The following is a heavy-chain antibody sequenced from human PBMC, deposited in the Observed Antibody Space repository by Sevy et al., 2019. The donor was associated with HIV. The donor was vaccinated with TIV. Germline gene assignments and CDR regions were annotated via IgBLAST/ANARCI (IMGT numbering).Heavy chain of an antibody. CDR3: ARADSGRYDHYFDP. CDR2: MNPNSGNT. J-gene: IGHJ4*02. CDR1: GYTFTSYD. Sequence: KVSCKASGYTFTSYDINWVRQATGQGLEWMGWMNPNSGNTGYAQKFQGRVTMTRNTSISTAYMELRSLRSEYTAMYYCARADSGRYDHYFDPWGQGTEVTVSS. V-gene: IGHV1-8*01. D-gene: IGHD6-19*01.